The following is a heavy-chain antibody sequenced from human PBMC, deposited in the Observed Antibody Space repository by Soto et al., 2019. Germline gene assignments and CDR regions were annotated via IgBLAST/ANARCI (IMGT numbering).Heavy chain of an antibody. CDR2: ISAYKGNT. V-gene: IGHV1-18*01. CDR1: GYTFTSYG. J-gene: IGHJ3*02. Sequence: QVQLVQSGAEVQKPGASVKVSCKASGYTFTSYGISWVRQATGQGREWMGWISAYKGNTNYAQKLQGRVTMTTDTSTSTAYMELRSLRSDDTAVYYCARVGDYGGNSGDAFDIWGQGTMVTVSS. D-gene: IGHD4-17*01. CDR3: ARVGDYGGNSGDAFDI.